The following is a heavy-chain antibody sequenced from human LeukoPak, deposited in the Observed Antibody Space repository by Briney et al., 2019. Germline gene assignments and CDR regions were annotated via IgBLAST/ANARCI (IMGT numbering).Heavy chain of an antibody. CDR1: GGSISSSSYY. J-gene: IGHJ4*02. CDR3: ASRQQLVLPFDY. V-gene: IGHV4-39*07. CDR2: IYYSGST. D-gene: IGHD6-13*01. Sequence: PSETLSLTCTVSGGSISSSSYYWGWIRQPPGKGLEWIGSIYYSGSTYYNPSLKSRVTISVDTSKNQFSLKLSSVTAADTAVYYCASRQQLVLPFDYWGQGTLVTVSS.